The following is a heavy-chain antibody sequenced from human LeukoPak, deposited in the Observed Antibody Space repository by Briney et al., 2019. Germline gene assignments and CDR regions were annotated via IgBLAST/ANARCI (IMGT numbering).Heavy chain of an antibody. CDR2: ISTYNGNT. J-gene: IGHJ6*03. Sequence: ASVKVSCKASGYTFSSYGISWVRHAPGQGLEWMGWISTYNGNTNYAQKLQGRVTMTTDTSTTTAYMELRGLRSDDTAVYYCARAEKPNWGNYYYYCMDVWGKGTTVTVSS. V-gene: IGHV1-18*01. CDR1: GYTFSSYG. D-gene: IGHD7-27*01. CDR3: ARAEKPNWGNYYYYCMDV.